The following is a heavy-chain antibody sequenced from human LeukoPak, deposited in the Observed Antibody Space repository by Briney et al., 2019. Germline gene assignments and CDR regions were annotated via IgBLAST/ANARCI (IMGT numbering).Heavy chain of an antibody. Sequence: ASVKVSCKASGYTFTGNYMHWVRQAPGQGLEWMGWINPNSGGTNYAQKFQGRVTMTRDTSIGTAYMELNRLRSDDTAVYYCARGSYDSSDFEYFHHWGQGTLVTVSS. CDR1: GYTFTGNY. CDR2: INPNSGGT. V-gene: IGHV1-2*02. CDR3: ARGSYDSSDFEYFHH. J-gene: IGHJ1*01. D-gene: IGHD3-22*01.